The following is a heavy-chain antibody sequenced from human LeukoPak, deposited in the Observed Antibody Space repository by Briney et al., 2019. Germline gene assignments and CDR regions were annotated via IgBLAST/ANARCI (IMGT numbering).Heavy chain of an antibody. J-gene: IGHJ3*02. CDR2: IYYSGST. D-gene: IGHD3-22*01. CDR1: GGSISSGDYY. V-gene: IGHV4-30-4*08. Sequence: PSETLSLTCTVSGGSISSGDYYWSWIRQPPGKGLELIGYIYYSGSTYYNPSLKSRVTISVDTSKNQFSLKLSSVTAADTAVYYCARENRVYYDRPKDAFDIWGQGTMVTVSS. CDR3: ARENRVYYDRPKDAFDI.